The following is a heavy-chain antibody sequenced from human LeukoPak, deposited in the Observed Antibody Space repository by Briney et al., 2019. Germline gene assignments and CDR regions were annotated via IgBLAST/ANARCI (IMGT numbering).Heavy chain of an antibody. Sequence: SETLSLTCTVSGGSISSSSYYWGWIRQPPGKGLEWIGSIYYSGSTYYNPSLKSRVTISVDTSKNQFSLKLSSVTAADTAVYYCVRDMGSSTSKDWGQGTLVTVSS. CDR2: IYYSGST. V-gene: IGHV4-39*07. D-gene: IGHD2-2*01. CDR1: GGSISSSSYY. J-gene: IGHJ4*02. CDR3: VRDMGSSTSKD.